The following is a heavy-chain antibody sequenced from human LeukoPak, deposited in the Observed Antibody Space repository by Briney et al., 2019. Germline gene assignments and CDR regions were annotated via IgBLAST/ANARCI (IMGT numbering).Heavy chain of an antibody. CDR2: IYYSGST. CDR1: GVSITSSRFI. Sequence: PSETLSLTCNVSGVSITSSRFIWGWIRQPPGKGLEWIGIIYYSGSTNYNPSLKSRVTISVDTSKSQFSLNLSSVTAADTAVYYCASERPATENWFFDLWGRGTLVTVSS. J-gene: IGHJ2*01. D-gene: IGHD1-26*01. V-gene: IGHV4-39*07. CDR3: ASERPATENWFFDL.